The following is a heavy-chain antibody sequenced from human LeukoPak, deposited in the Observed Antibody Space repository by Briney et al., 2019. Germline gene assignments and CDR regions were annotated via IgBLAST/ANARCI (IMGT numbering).Heavy chain of an antibody. V-gene: IGHV1-2*02. Sequence: ASVKVSCKASGYTFTGYYMHWVRQAPGQGLEWMGWINPNSGGTNYAQKFQGRVTMTRDTSISTAYMELSRLRSDDTAVYYCARGQRYDFWSGLGQDSFGYWGQGTLVTVSS. CDR1: GYTFTGYY. CDR3: ARGQRYDFWSGLGQDSFGY. D-gene: IGHD3-3*01. CDR2: INPNSGGT. J-gene: IGHJ4*02.